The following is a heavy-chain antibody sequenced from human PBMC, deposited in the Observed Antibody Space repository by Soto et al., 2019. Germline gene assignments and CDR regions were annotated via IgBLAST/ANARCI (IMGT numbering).Heavy chain of an antibody. Sequence: QVQLVQSGAEVKKPGSSVKVSCKSSGGTFSTYAISWVRQAPGQGLEWMGGISPIFGTANYAQKFQGRVTITADESTTTAYMEVISLRSEDTAVYYCARDEMVVATGSRTWHYYYGMDVWGQGTTVTVSS. J-gene: IGHJ6*02. CDR2: ISPIFGTA. CDR3: ARDEMVVATGSRTWHYYYGMDV. V-gene: IGHV1-69*12. CDR1: GGTFSTYA. D-gene: IGHD2-15*01.